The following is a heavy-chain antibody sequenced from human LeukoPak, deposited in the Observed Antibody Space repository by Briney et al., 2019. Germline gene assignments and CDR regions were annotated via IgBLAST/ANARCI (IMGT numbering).Heavy chain of an antibody. CDR3: ARDFHYDSSYGMDV. CDR2: IKQDGSEK. CDR1: GFTFSSYW. J-gene: IGHJ6*02. Sequence: PGGSLRLSCAASGFTFSSYWMSWVRQAPGKGLEWVANIKQDGSEKYYVDSVKGRFTISRDNAKNSLYLQMNSLRAEDTAVYYCARDFHYDSSYGMDVWGQGTTVTVS. D-gene: IGHD3-22*01. V-gene: IGHV3-7*01.